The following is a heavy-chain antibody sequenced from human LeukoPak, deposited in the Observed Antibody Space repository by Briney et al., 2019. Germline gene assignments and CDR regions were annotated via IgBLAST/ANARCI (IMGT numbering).Heavy chain of an antibody. CDR3: ARDRYCSSTSCYGLNYYHMDV. CDR1: GGSISSSSYY. J-gene: IGHJ6*03. Sequence: SETLSLTCTVSGGSISSSSYYWSWIRQPAGKGLEWIGRIYTSGSTNYNPSLKSRVTMSVDTSKNQFSLKLSSVTAADTAVYYCARDRYCSSTSCYGLNYYHMDVWGKGTTVTVSS. CDR2: IYTSGST. D-gene: IGHD2-2*01. V-gene: IGHV4-61*02.